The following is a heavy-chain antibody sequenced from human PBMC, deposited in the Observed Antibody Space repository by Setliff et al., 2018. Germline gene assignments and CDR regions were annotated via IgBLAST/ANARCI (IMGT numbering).Heavy chain of an antibody. CDR3: SRLVRYCRKTTCQRASGGEF. CDR2: ISPYSDST. CDR1: GYTLSRHY. D-gene: IGHD2-15*01. Sequence: ASVKVSCKATGYTLSRHYMHWARQAPGQGPEWMGWISPYSDSTKYAEKVQDRVTMTTDTSTNTAYLEMKNLGSDDTAVYYCSRLVRYCRKTTCQRASGGEFWGQGTLVTVSS. J-gene: IGHJ4*02. V-gene: IGHV1-18*04.